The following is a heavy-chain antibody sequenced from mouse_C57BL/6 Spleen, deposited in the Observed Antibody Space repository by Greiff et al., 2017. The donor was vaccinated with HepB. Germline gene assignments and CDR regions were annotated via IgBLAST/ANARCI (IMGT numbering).Heavy chain of an antibody. Sequence: QVQLKQSGAELVKPGASVKLSCKASGYTFTSYWMHWVKQRPGRGLEGIGRIDPNSGGTKYNEKFKSKATLTVDKHASTAYMQLSSLTSEESAVYYCARFYYDYDDAMDYWGQGTSVPVSS. CDR3: ARFYYDYDDAMDY. CDR1: GYTFTSYW. J-gene: IGHJ4*01. V-gene: IGHV1-72*01. D-gene: IGHD2-4*01. CDR2: IDPNSGGT.